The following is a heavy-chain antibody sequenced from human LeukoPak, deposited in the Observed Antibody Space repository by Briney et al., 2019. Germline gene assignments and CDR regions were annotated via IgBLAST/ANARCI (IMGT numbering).Heavy chain of an antibody. D-gene: IGHD2-15*01. V-gene: IGHV4-31*03. CDR1: GGSISSGGYY. J-gene: IGHJ5*02. CDR3: ARAQVVVVSYNWFDP. CDR2: IYYSGST. Sequence: PSETLSLTCTVSGGSISSGGYYWSWIRQHPGKGLEWIGYIYYSGSTYYNPSLKSRVTISVDTSKNQFSLKLSSVTAADTAVYYCARAQVVVVSYNWFDPWGQGALVTVSS.